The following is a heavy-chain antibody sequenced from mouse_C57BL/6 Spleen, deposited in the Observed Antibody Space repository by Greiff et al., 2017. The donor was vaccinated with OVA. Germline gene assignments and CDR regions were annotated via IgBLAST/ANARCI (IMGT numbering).Heavy chain of an antibody. J-gene: IGHJ2*01. Sequence: DVKLVESGGRLVQPGGSLSLSCAASGFTFTDYYMSWVRQPPGKALEWLGFIRNKANGYTTEYSASVKGRFTISRDNSQSILYLQMNALRAEDSATYYCARYRVSYGNYFDYWGQGTTRTVSS. CDR3: ARYRVSYGNYFDY. CDR2: IRNKANGYTT. V-gene: IGHV7-3*01. D-gene: IGHD2-1*01. CDR1: GFTFTDYY.